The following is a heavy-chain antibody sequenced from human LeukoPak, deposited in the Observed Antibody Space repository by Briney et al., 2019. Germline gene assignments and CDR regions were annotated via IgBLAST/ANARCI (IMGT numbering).Heavy chain of an antibody. J-gene: IGHJ6*03. V-gene: IGHV4-59*01. CDR3: ARETPHYSNQAYYYYYYMDV. D-gene: IGHD4-11*01. CDR1: GGSISSYY. Sequence: SETLSLTCTVSGGSISSYYWSWIRQPPGKGLEWIGYIYYSGSTNYNPSLKSRVTISVDTSKNQFSLKLSSVTAADTAVYYCARETPHYSNQAYYYYYYMDVWGKGTTVTVSS. CDR2: IYYSGST.